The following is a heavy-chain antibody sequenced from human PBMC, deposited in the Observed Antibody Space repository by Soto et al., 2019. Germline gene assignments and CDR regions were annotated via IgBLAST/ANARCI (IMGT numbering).Heavy chain of an antibody. J-gene: IGHJ4*02. Sequence: QVQLQESGPGLVKPSGTLSLTCAVSGGSFTSNNWWTWVRQPPGQGLEWIGEIYRTGSTNYNPFLKSRVTIPLDKSENQFSLKVTSLTAAGTAVYYCASRDPGTSVDYWGQGTLVTVSS. CDR1: GGSFTSNNW. V-gene: IGHV4-4*02. CDR2: IYRTGST. CDR3: ASRDPGTSVDY. D-gene: IGHD1-7*01.